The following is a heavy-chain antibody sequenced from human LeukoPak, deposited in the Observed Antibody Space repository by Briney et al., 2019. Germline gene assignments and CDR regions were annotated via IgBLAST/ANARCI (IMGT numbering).Heavy chain of an antibody. V-gene: IGHV3-74*01. CDR3: ARGLVHDTSGYYSDY. J-gene: IGHJ4*02. CDR1: TFSIRNYW. Sequence: QTGGSLRLSCAASTFSIRNYWMHWVRQAPGKGLVWVSRINSDGSSTTYVDSVKGRFTVSRDNAKNTLYPQMDSLRAEDSAVYYCARGLVHDTSGYYSDYWGQGILVTVSS. D-gene: IGHD3-22*01. CDR2: INSDGSST.